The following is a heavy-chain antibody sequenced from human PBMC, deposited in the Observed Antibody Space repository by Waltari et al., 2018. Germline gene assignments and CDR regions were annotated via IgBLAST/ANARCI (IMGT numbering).Heavy chain of an antibody. J-gene: IGHJ4*02. V-gene: IGHV4-30-4*08. CDR3: ARFLTGNYFDY. D-gene: IGHD1-20*01. Sequence: QVQLQESGPGLMKPSQTLSLTCTVSGGSISSGDYYWSWIHQPPGRGLEWIGYIYYTGRTYYNPSLKSRVAMSVDTSKNQFSLKLSSVTAADTAVYYCARFLTGNYFDYWGQGTLVPVSS. CDR1: GGSISSGDYY. CDR2: IYYTGRT.